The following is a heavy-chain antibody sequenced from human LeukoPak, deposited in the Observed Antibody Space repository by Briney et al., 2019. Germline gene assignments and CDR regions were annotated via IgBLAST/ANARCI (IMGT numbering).Heavy chain of an antibody. CDR2: ISSSGSII. D-gene: IGHD4-23*01. J-gene: IGHJ3*01. V-gene: IGHV3-48*03. Sequence: PWGSLRLSCAPSGFTFSSYEMNWVRHAPRKGLECGSYISSSGSIIYYADSVKGRFTISRDNAKNSMYLQMNSLRAEDTAVYYCARDPGGGFSAFDLWGQGTMVTVSS. CDR1: GFTFSSYE. CDR3: ARDPGGGFSAFDL.